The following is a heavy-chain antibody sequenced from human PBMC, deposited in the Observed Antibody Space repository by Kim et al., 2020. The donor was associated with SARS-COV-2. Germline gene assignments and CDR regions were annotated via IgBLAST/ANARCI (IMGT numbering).Heavy chain of an antibody. D-gene: IGHD3-9*01. J-gene: IGHJ4*02. V-gene: IGHV3-30*02. CDR3: AKDRYDILTGLGY. Sequence: YADSGKGRFTISRDNSKNTLYLQMNSLRAEDTAVYYCAKDRYDILTGLGYWGQGTLVTVSS.